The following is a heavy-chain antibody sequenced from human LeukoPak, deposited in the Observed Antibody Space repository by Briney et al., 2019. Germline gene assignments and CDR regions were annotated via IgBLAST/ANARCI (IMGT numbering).Heavy chain of an antibody. V-gene: IGHV3-30*18. Sequence: PGGSLRLSCAASGFTFSSYGMHWVRQAPGKGLEWVAVISYDGSNKYYADSVKGRFTISRDNSKNTLYLQMNSLRAEDTAVYYCAESRGYDQYYFDYWGQGTLVTVSS. CDR2: ISYDGSNK. J-gene: IGHJ4*02. CDR1: GFTFSSYG. CDR3: AESRGYDQYYFDY. D-gene: IGHD5-12*01.